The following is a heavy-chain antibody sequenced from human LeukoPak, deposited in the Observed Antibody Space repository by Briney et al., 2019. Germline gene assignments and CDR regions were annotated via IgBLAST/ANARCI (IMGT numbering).Heavy chain of an antibody. CDR3: ARGYYYDSSGYYHVTPFDY. J-gene: IGHJ4*02. CDR2: IYPVDSDT. CDR1: GYSFTYYW. D-gene: IGHD3-22*01. Sequence: GESPKISCKSSGYSFTYYWIGWVRQMPGKGLEWMGIIYPVDSDTRYSPSFQGQVTISADKSISTAYLQWSSLKASDTAMYYCARGYYYDSSGYYHVTPFDYWGQGTLVTVSS. V-gene: IGHV5-51*01.